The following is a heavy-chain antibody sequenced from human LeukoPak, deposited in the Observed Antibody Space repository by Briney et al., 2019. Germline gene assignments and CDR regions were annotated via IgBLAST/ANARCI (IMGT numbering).Heavy chain of an antibody. CDR3: ARSTPYSSSWYYFDY. CDR2: ISGSGGST. CDR1: GFTFSSYA. V-gene: IGHV3-23*01. D-gene: IGHD6-13*01. J-gene: IGHJ4*02. Sequence: GGSLRLSCAASGFTFSSYAMSWVRQAPGKGLEWVSAISGSGGSTYYADSVKGRFTISRDNSKNTLYLQMNSLRAEDTAVYYCARSTPYSSSWYYFDYWGQGTLVTVSS.